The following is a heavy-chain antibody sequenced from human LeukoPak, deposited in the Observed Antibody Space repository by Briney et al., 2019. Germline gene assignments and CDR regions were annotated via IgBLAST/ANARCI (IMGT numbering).Heavy chain of an antibody. Sequence: TSETLSLTCTVSGGSISSYYWSWIRQPPGKGLEWIGYIYYSESTNYNPSLKSRVTISVDTSKNQFSLKLSSVTAADTAVYYCARALRGRYWYFDLWGRGTLVTVSS. V-gene: IGHV4-59*01. J-gene: IGHJ2*01. CDR2: IYYSEST. CDR1: GGSISSYY. CDR3: ARALRGRYWYFDL.